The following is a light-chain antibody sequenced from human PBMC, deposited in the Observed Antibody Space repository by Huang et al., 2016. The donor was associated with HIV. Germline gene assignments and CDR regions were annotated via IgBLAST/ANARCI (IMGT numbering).Light chain of an antibody. CDR3: QQYFSALWT. CDR1: QGISNA. J-gene: IGKJ1*01. V-gene: IGKV1-NL1*01. Sequence: DIQMTQSPSSLSASVADRVTITCRASQGISNALAWYQQKTGKPPRLLVSGASKLESGVPSMFSGSGSGTDYTLTISSLQPEDFATYYCQQYFSALWTFGQGTKV. CDR2: GAS.